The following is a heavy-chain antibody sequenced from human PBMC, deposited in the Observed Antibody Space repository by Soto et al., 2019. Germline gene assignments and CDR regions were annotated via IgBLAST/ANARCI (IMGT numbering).Heavy chain of an antibody. CDR3: AYYVWGNYYNVGGYYYFYAMDV. J-gene: IGHJ6*02. D-gene: IGHD3-10*01. CDR2: IIPIFGTA. CDR1: GGTFSSYS. V-gene: IGHV1-69*13. Sequence: VASVKVSCKASGGTFSSYSISWVRQAPGQGLEWMGGIIPIFGTASYAQKFQGRVTITADESTSTAYMELSSLRSEDTAVYYCAYYVWGNYYNVGGYYYFYAMDVWGQGTTVTVS.